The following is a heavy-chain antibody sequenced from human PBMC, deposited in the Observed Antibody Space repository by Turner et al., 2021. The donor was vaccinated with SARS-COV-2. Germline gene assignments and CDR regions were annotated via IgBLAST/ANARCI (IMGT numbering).Heavy chain of an antibody. J-gene: IGHJ4*02. D-gene: IGHD6-19*01. CDR3: ARDWAGGYYFDF. V-gene: IGHV1-18*01. CDR1: GYTFTSYG. Sequence: QVQLVQSGAEVKTPGASVKVSCKASGYTFTSYGISWVRQAPGQGLEGMGWISSYNGNTNYAQNLQGRVTLTTDTSTSTAYMEVRSLRSDDTAIYYCARDWAGGYYFDFWGQGTLVTVSS. CDR2: ISSYNGNT.